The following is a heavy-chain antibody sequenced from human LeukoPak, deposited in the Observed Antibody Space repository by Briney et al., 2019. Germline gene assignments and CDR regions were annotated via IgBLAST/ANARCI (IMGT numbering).Heavy chain of an antibody. V-gene: IGHV4-34*01. CDR3: ARAARRILTGYYRDYYYYGMDV. CDR2: INHSGST. J-gene: IGHJ6*04. Sequence: PSETLSLTCAVYGGSFSGYYWSWIRQPPGKGLEWCGEINHSGSTNYNPSLKSRVTISVDTSKNQFSLKLSSVTAADTAVYYCARAARRILTGYYRDYYYYGMDVWGKGTTVTVSS. CDR1: GGSFSGYY. D-gene: IGHD3-9*01.